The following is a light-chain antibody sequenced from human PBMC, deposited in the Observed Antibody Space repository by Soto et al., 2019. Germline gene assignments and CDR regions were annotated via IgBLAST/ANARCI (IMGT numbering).Light chain of an antibody. CDR1: TYNIGSGFD. CDR2: GTT. J-gene: IGLJ1*01. V-gene: IGLV1-40*01. Sequence: QSVLTQPPSVSGAPGQRVTISCSGNTYNIGSGFDVHWYLHLPGTAPKLLIYGTTNRPSGVPDRFSGSKSGNSASLAITGIPDEDEVDHYFQSYDLSLTGCLFGTGTKVTV. CDR3: QSYDLSLTGCL.